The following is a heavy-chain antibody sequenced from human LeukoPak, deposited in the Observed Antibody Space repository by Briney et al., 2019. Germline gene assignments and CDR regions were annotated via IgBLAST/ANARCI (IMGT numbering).Heavy chain of an antibody. CDR3: ARNSHNYGSGSYYF. J-gene: IGHJ4*02. V-gene: IGHV4-61*02. Sequence: SETLSLTCTVSGGSISSGSYYWSWIRQPAGKGLEWIGRIYTSGSTNYNPSLKSRVTISVDTSKNQFSLKLSSVTAADTAVYYCARNSHNYGSGSYYFWGQGTLVTVSS. D-gene: IGHD3-10*01. CDR1: GGSISSGSYY. CDR2: IYTSGST.